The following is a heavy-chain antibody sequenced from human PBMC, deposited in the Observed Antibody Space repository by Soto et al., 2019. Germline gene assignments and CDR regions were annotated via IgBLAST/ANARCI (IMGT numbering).Heavy chain of an antibody. Sequence: QVQLLQSGAEVKKPGASVKVSCKASGYTFTNYGITWVRQAPGQGLEWMGWISAYNGDTHYTQRLQGSVTMTTDTTTSTAYMELRGLRSDDTAVYYCARGRKLVGYFYYYMDVWGKGTTVTVSS. CDR3: ARGRKLVGYFYYYMDV. J-gene: IGHJ6*03. V-gene: IGHV1-18*01. D-gene: IGHD6-6*01. CDR1: GYTFTNYG. CDR2: ISAYNGDT.